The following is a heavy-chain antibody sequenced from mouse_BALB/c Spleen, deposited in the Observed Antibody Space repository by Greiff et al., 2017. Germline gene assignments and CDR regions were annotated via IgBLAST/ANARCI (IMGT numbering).Heavy chain of an antibody. V-gene: IGHV1-9*01. CDR3: ARGVDFGAMDY. J-gene: IGHJ4*01. D-gene: IGHD1-1*02. Sequence: VKVVESGAELMKPGASVKISCKATGYTFSSYWIEWVKQRPGHGLEWIGEILPGSGSTNYNEKFKGKYTFTADTSSNTAYMQLSSLTSEDSAVYYCARGVDFGAMDYWGQGTSVTVSS. CDR2: ILPGSGST. CDR1: GYTFSSYW.